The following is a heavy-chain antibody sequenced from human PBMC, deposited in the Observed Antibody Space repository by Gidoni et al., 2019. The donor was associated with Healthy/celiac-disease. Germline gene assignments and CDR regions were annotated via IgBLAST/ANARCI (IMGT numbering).Heavy chain of an antibody. Sequence: LEWIGYIYYSGSTYYNPSLKSRVTISVDTSKNQFSLKLSSVTAADTAVYYCARAGGLGTGGGGSYSFDYWGQGTLVTVSS. CDR3: ARAGGLGTGGGGSYSFDY. J-gene: IGHJ4*02. V-gene: IGHV4-31*02. D-gene: IGHD1-26*01. CDR2: IYYSGST.